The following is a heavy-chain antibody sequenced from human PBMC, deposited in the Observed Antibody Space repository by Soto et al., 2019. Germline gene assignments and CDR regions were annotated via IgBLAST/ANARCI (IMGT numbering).Heavy chain of an antibody. CDR2: TYYSGST. D-gene: IGHD4-17*01. V-gene: IGHV4-59*01. CDR3: ARDGLYGDSINWFDP. Sequence: SETLSLTCTVSGGSISRYYWSWIRQPQGKGLEWIGYTYYSGSTNYNPSLKSRVTISVDTSKNQFSLKLSSVTAADTAVYYCARDGLYGDSINWFDPWGQGTLVTVSS. CDR1: GGSISRYY. J-gene: IGHJ5*02.